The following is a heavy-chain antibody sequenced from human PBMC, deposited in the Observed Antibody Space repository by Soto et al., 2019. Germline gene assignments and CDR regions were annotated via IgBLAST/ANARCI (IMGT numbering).Heavy chain of an antibody. CDR2: IYYSGST. J-gene: IGHJ5*02. V-gene: IGHV4-59*01. Sequence: PSETLSLTCTVSVGSISSYYWSWIRQPPGKGLEWIGYIYYSGSTNYNPSLKSRVTISVDTSKNQFSLKLSSVTAADTAVYYCARWGYSYGVNWFDPWGQGTLVTVSS. D-gene: IGHD5-18*01. CDR3: ARWGYSYGVNWFDP. CDR1: VGSISSYY.